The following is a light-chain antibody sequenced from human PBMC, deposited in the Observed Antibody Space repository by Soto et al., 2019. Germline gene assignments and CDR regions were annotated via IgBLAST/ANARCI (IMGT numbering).Light chain of an antibody. J-gene: IGKJ1*01. CDR2: EAT. V-gene: IGKV1-12*01. CDR1: QGLKF. Sequence: NHMTQSPSSLSASVGDTVTIPCRASQGLKFLAWYQQKPGKAPRLLIYEATNLQSGVPPRFSGSGSGTDFTLTISSLQPEDFATYFCQQYNSYWTCGQGTKG. CDR3: QQYNSYWT.